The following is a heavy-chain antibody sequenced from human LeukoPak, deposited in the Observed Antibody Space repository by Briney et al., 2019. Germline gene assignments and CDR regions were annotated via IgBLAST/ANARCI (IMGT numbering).Heavy chain of an antibody. CDR1: GGSISSGGYY. V-gene: IGHV4-31*03. CDR2: IYYSGST. D-gene: IGHD3-9*01. CDR3: ARADYDILTGQTYNWFDP. J-gene: IGHJ5*02. Sequence: TSHTLSLTCTVSGGSISSGGYYWSWIRQHPGKGLEWIGYIYYSGSTYYNPSLKSRVTISVDTSKNQFYLKLSSVTAADTAVYYCARADYDILTGQTYNWFDPWGQGTLVTVSS.